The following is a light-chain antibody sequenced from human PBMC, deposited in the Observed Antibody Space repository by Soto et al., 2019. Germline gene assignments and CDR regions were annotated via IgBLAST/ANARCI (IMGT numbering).Light chain of an antibody. CDR3: AAWDDSLNGPV. CDR1: SSNIGRNA. J-gene: IGLJ2*01. CDR2: YDD. V-gene: IGLV1-36*01. Sequence: QSALTQPPSVSEAPRQRVTISCSGSSSNIGRNAVTWYQQLPGKAPKLLIYYDDLLPSGVSDRFSGSKSGTSASLAISGLQSEDEADYYCAAWDDSLNGPVFGGGTKLTVL.